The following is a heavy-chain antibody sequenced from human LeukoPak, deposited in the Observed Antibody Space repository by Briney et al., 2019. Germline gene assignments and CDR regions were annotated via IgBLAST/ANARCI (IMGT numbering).Heavy chain of an antibody. D-gene: IGHD6-13*01. CDR3: AGYNP. V-gene: IGHV3-53*01. Sequence: PGGSLRLSCAASGFSVSSNYMTCVRQAPGKGLEWVSVIYIGGSTYYADSVKGRFTMSRDNSKNTLYLQMDSLRAEDTAVYYCAGYNPWGQGTLVTVSS. CDR1: GFSVSSNY. CDR2: IYIGGST. J-gene: IGHJ5*02.